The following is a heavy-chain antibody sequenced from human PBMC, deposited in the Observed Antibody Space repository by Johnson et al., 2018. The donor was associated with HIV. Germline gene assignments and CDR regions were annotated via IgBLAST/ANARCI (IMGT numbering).Heavy chain of an antibody. V-gene: IGHV3-66*01. J-gene: IGHJ3*02. CDR2: IYSGGST. CDR3: ATWAPDAFDI. D-gene: IGHD7-27*01. CDR1: GFTVSSNY. Sequence: VQLVESGGGVVQPGRSLRLSCTASGFTVSSNYMSWVRQAPGKGLEWLSVIYSGGSTYYADSVKGRFTISRDNSKNTLYLQMNSLRAEDTAVYYCATWAPDAFDIWGQWTMVTVSS.